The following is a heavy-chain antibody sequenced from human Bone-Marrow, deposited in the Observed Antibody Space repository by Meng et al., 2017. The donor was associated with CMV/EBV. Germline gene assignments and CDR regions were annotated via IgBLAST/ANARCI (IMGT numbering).Heavy chain of an antibody. J-gene: IGHJ4*02. D-gene: IGHD6-19*01. CDR1: GYTFTAYY. V-gene: IGHV1-2*02. CDR2: INPNSGGT. Sequence: ASVKVSCKASGYTFTAYYMHWVRQAPGQGLEWMGWINPNSGGTNYAQKFQGRVTMTRDTSISTAYMELSRLRSDDTAVYYCAKAIWYSSGWYYFDYWGQGTLVTVSS. CDR3: AKAIWYSSGWYYFDY.